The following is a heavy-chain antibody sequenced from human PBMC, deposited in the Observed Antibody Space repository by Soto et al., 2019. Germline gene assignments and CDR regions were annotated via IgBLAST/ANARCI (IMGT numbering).Heavy chain of an antibody. V-gene: IGHV1-3*01. J-gene: IGHJ6*02. D-gene: IGHD4-4*01. Sequence: QVQLVQSGAEVKKPGASVKVSCKASGYTFTSYAMHWVRQAPGQRLEWMGWIKAGNGNTKYSHKFQGRVTITTDTSASAAYMGRSSLGYEDTAVYYCASSYSADALIEYSYYGMDAWGQGTAVTVSS. CDR3: ASSYSADALIEYSYYGMDA. CDR2: IKAGNGNT. CDR1: GYTFTSYA.